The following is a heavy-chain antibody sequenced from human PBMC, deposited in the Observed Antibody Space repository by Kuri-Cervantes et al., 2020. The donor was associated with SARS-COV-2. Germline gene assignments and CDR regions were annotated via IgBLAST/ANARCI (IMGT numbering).Heavy chain of an antibody. CDR2: ISSSSSNI. V-gene: IGHV3-48*01. J-gene: IGHJ3*02. Sequence: GESLKISCAASGFTFSSYSMNWVRQAPGKGLEWVSYISSSSSNIYYADSVKGRFTISRDNAKNSLYLQMNSLRAEDTAVYYCAKPQRITIFGVVIMVDAFDIWGQGTMVTVSS. D-gene: IGHD3-3*01. CDR3: AKPQRITIFGVVIMVDAFDI. CDR1: GFTFSSYS.